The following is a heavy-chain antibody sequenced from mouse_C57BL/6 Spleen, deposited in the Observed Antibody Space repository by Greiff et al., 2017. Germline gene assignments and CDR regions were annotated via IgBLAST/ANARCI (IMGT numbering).Heavy chain of an antibody. CDR2: IDPSDSYT. V-gene: IGHV1-59*01. Sequence: QVQLQQPGAELVRPGTSVKLSCKASGYTFTSYWMHWVKQRPGQGLEWIGVIDPSDSYTNYNQKFKGKATLTVDTSSSTAYMQLSSLTSEDSAVXYCARGRENSYGSSANWYFDVWGTGTTVTVSS. CDR1: GYTFTSYW. CDR3: ARGRENSYGSSANWYFDV. D-gene: IGHD1-1*01. J-gene: IGHJ1*03.